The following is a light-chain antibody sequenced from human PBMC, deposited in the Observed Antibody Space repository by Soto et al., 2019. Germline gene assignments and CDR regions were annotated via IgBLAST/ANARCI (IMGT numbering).Light chain of an antibody. J-gene: IGKJ1*01. V-gene: IGKV1-39*01. Sequence: QIKHSTPSLSASVGDRVSITCLASQSISSYLNWYQQNPGKAPKLLIYAASSLQSGVLSRFSGSGSGTDFTLTISSLQPEDFATYYFQQGYGIPGKFGQGTMLDIK. CDR3: QQGYGIPGK. CDR1: QSISSY. CDR2: AAS.